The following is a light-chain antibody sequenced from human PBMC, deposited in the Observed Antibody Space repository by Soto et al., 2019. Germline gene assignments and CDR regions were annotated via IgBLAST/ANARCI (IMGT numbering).Light chain of an antibody. CDR1: SSDVGGYNY. J-gene: IGLJ2*01. CDR3: TSYTSSSTLVV. CDR2: EVN. Sequence: QSALTQPASVSGSPGQSITLSCTGTSSDVGGYNYVSWYQQHPGKAPKLIIYEVNNRPSGVSNRFSGSKSGNTASLTISGLQAEDEADYYCTSYTSSSTLVVFGGGTKVTVL. V-gene: IGLV2-14*01.